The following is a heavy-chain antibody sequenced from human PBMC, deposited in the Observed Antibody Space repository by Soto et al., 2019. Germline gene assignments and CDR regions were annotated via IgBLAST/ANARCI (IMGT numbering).Heavy chain of an antibody. CDR2: IYYSGST. CDR3: ARSHYYDSSGYTRGAFDI. CDR1: GGSISSGGYY. V-gene: IGHV4-31*03. Sequence: SETLSLTCTVSGGSISSGGYYWSWIRQHPGKGLEWIGYIYYSGSTYYNPSLKSRVTISVDTSKNQFSLKLSSVTAADTAVYYCARSHYYDSSGYTRGAFDIWGQGTMVTVSS. J-gene: IGHJ3*02. D-gene: IGHD3-22*01.